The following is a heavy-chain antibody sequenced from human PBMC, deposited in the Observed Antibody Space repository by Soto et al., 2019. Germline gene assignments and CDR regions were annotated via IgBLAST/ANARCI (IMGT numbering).Heavy chain of an antibody. J-gene: IGHJ5*02. CDR3: ARDGGCRDGYTVGCNWVDP. CDR2: IWYDGSNK. D-gene: IGHD5-12*01. V-gene: IGHV3-33*01. CDR1: GFTFSSYG. Sequence: QVQLVESRGGVVQPGRSLRLSCAASGFTFSSYGMHWVRQAPGKGLEWVAVIWYDGSNKYYADSVKGRFTITRDNSKNTQYREMNSLKAEDTAVYYCARDGGCRDGYTVGCNWVDPCGQGTLVSVSS.